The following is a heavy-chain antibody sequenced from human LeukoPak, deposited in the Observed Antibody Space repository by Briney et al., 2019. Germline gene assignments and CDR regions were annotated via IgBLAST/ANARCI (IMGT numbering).Heavy chain of an antibody. J-gene: IGHJ6*03. Sequence: GASVKVSCKASGYTFTGYYMHWVRQAPGQGLEWMGIINPSGGSTSYAQKFQGRVTMTRDMSTSTVYMELSSLRSEDTAVYYCARRGWTLVYYYCYYMDVWGKGTTVTVSS. CDR1: GYTFTGYY. D-gene: IGHD3/OR15-3a*01. CDR3: ARRGWTLVYYYCYYMDV. CDR2: INPSGGST. V-gene: IGHV1-46*01.